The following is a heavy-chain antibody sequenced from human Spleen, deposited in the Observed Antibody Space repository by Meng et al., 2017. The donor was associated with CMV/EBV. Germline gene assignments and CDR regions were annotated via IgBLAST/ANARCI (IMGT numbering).Heavy chain of an antibody. V-gene: IGHV3-11*04. CDR1: GFTFSDYY. Sequence: GESLKISCAASGFTFSDYYMTWIRQAPGKGLEWVSYITSGGVGGRDTRTYYADSVKGRFTISRDNAKNSLYLQMNSLRAEDTAVYYCARVERQQLVFDYWGQGTLVTVSS. CDR2: ITSGGVGGRDTRT. D-gene: IGHD6-13*01. J-gene: IGHJ4*02. CDR3: ARVERQQLVFDY.